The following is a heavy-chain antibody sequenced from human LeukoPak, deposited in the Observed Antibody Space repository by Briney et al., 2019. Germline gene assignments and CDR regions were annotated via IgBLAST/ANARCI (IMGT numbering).Heavy chain of an antibody. Sequence: GGSLRLSCPAYGFTFSSYSMNWVRQAPRKGLEWVSSISSSSSYIYYADSVKGRFTISRDNAKNSLYLQMNSLRAEDTAVYYCAREGPRSGASDIWGQGTMVTVSS. CDR2: ISSSSSYI. CDR3: AREGPRSGASDI. J-gene: IGHJ3*02. CDR1: GFTFSSYS. D-gene: IGHD3-10*01. V-gene: IGHV3-21*01.